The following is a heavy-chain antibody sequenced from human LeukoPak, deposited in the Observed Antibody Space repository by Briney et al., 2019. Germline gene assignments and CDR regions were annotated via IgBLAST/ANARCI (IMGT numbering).Heavy chain of an antibody. V-gene: IGHV1-18*01. J-gene: IGHJ4*02. CDR1: GGTFSSYA. CDR3: ARVDILTGYYYFDY. Sequence: ASVKVSCKASGGTFSSYAISWVRQAPGQGLEWMGWISGYNGNTKYVQNLQGRVTMTTDTSTSTAYMELRSLRSDDTAVYYCARVDILTGYYYFDYWGQGTLVTVSS. CDR2: ISGYNGNT. D-gene: IGHD3-9*01.